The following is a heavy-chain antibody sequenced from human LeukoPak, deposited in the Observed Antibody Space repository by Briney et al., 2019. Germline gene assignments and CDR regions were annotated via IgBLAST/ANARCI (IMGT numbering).Heavy chain of an antibody. J-gene: IGHJ6*02. D-gene: IGHD5-18*01. CDR2: INPNSGGT. V-gene: IGHV1-2*04. CDR1: GYTFTGYY. CDR3: ARGPDTAMVTPLYGMDV. Sequence: ASVKVSCKASGYTFTGYYMHWVRQAPGQGLEWMGWINPNSGGTNYAQKFQGWVTMTRDTSISTAYLELSRLRSDDTAVYYCARGPDTAMVTPLYGMDVWGQGTTVTVSS.